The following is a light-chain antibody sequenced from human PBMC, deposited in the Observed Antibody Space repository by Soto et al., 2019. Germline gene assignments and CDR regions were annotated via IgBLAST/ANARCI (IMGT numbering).Light chain of an antibody. CDR3: SSYTSSSPL. J-gene: IGLJ2*01. Sequence: QSALTRPASVSGSPGQSITISCTATSSDVGGYNYVSWYQQHPGKAPKLMIYDVSNRPSGVSNRFSGSKSGNTASLTISGLQAEDEADYYCSSYTSSSPLFGGGTQLTVL. CDR1: SSDVGGYNY. CDR2: DVS. V-gene: IGLV2-14*01.